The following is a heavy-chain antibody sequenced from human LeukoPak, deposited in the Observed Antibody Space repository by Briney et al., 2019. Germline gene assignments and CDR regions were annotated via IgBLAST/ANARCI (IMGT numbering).Heavy chain of an antibody. Sequence: ASVKVSCKASGYTFTNYYMHWVRQAPGRGLEWMGIINPSGGSTTYAQLFQGRVTMTRDTSTSTVYMELSSLRSEDTAVYYCARGHYYYDSSGYYPIDYWGQGTLVTVSS. CDR1: GYTFTNYY. V-gene: IGHV1-46*01. J-gene: IGHJ4*02. CDR2: INPSGGST. CDR3: ARGHYYYDSSGYYPIDY. D-gene: IGHD3-22*01.